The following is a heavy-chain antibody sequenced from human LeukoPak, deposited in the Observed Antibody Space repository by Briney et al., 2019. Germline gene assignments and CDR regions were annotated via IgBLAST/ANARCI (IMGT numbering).Heavy chain of an antibody. J-gene: IGHJ6*02. CDR1: GFIFSGYA. D-gene: IGHD6-13*01. Sequence: GSPRLSCEASGFIFSGYAMHWVRQGPGKGLEWVALISYDGRNTYYADSVKGRFTISRDNSKDTLYLRMNSLRIADTAVYYCAKDRSGSWSSHYYYGMDVWGQGTTVT. CDR3: AKDRSGSWSSHYYYGMDV. V-gene: IGHV3-30*18. CDR2: ISYDGRNT.